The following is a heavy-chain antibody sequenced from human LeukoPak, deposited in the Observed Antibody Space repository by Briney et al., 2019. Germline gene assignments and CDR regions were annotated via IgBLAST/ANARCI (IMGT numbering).Heavy chain of an antibody. Sequence: SGTLSLTCAVSGGSISSSNWWSWVRQPPGKGLEWIGEIYYDETTNYYSSLKSRVTLSVDKSKNQFSLKLTSVTAADTAVYYCARLGPGMTYWGQGTLVTVSS. CDR1: GGSISSSNW. D-gene: IGHD3-10*01. CDR2: IYYDETT. V-gene: IGHV4-4*02. J-gene: IGHJ4*02. CDR3: ARLGPGMTY.